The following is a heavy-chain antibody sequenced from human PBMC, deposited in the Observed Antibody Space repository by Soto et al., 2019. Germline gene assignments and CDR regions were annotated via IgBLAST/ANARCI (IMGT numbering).Heavy chain of an antibody. J-gene: IGHJ4*02. CDR2: VNPSGGHT. CDR1: GDTFTDYY. D-gene: IGHD2-21*02. V-gene: IGHV1-46*01. Sequence: QVQLMQSGAEVKKPGASVKVSCKASGDTFTDYYIHWVRQAPGQGLEWMGTVNPSGGHTTYAQHFLGRVTMTRDASCSTLSVERPSLTSDAAAIYYCGRGGHVVVVTAALDYWGQGTLVTVSS. CDR3: GRGGHVVVVTAALDY.